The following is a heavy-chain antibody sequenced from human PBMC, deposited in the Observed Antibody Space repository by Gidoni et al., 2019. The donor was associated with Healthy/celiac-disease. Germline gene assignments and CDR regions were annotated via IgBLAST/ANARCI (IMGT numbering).Heavy chain of an antibody. J-gene: IGHJ2*01. Sequence: QVQLQESGPGLVKPSQTLSLTCSVSVGTISSGGYYWSWIRQHPGKGLEWSGYIYYSGSTYYNPPLKSRVTISVDTSKNQFSLKLSSVTAADTAVYYCARGPTVTTGPELDLWGRGTLVTVSS. V-gene: IGHV4-31*03. D-gene: IGHD4-17*01. CDR1: VGTISSGGYY. CDR3: ARGPTVTTGPELDL. CDR2: IYYSGST.